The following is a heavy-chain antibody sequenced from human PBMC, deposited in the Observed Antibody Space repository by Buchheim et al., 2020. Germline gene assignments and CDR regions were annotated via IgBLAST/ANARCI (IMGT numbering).Heavy chain of an antibody. V-gene: IGHV3-43D*03. CDR2: ISWDGGST. CDR1: GFTFDDYA. J-gene: IGHJ6*02. CDR3: AKTAGVWGSYRYYGMDV. Sequence: EVQLVESGGVVVQPGGSLRLSCAASGFTFDDYAMHWVRQAPGKGLEWVSLISWDGGSTYYADSVKGRFTISRDNSKNSLYLQMNSLRAEDTALYYCAKTAGVWGSYRYYGMDVWGQGTT. D-gene: IGHD3-16*02.